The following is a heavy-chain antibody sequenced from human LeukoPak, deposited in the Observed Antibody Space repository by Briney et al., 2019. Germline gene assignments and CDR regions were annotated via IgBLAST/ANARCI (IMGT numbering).Heavy chain of an antibody. CDR2: IRGKADT. D-gene: IGHD3-10*01. CDR3: SRLRGHGSLTTYSYHGMDV. Sequence: GGSLRLSCAASGFTFSGSAIHWVRQASGKGLEWVGRIRGKADTAYAASVKGRFTISRDDSKNTAYLQMNSLKTEDTAVYYCSRLRGHGSLTTYSYHGMDVWGQGTTVTVSS. J-gene: IGHJ6*02. CDR1: GFTFSGSA. V-gene: IGHV3-73*01.